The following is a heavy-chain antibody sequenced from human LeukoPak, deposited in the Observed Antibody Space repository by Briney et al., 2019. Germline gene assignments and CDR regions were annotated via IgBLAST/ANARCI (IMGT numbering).Heavy chain of an antibody. CDR2: ISGSGGRT. Sequence: GGSLRLSCSASGFTFSSYGISWVRQAPGKGLEWVSAISGSGGRTYYADSVKGRFTISRDNSKNTLYLQTNSLRAEDTAIYYCAKEYTGTFSPFPSYFDNWGQGTLVTVSS. CDR1: GFTFSSYG. J-gene: IGHJ4*02. V-gene: IGHV3-23*01. D-gene: IGHD1-26*01. CDR3: AKEYTGTFSPFPSYFDN.